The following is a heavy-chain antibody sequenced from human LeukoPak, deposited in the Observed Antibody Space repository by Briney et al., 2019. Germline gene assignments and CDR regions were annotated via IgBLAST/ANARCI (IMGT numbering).Heavy chain of an antibody. V-gene: IGHV4-39*01. CDR1: GGSISSSSYY. Sequence: SETLSLTCTVSGGSISSSSYYWGWIRQPPGKGLEWIGSIYYSGSTYYNPSLKSRVTISVDTSKNQFSLKLSSVTAADTAVYYCARVPTSAAGYYYYGMDVWGQGTTVTVSS. CDR2: IYYSGST. CDR3: ARVPTSAAGYYYYGMDV. J-gene: IGHJ6*02. D-gene: IGHD6-13*01.